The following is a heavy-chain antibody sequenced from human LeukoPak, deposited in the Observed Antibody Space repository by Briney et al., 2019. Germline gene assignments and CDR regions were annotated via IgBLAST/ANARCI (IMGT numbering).Heavy chain of an antibody. CDR3: AIHHPKGYSSAWYYFDF. D-gene: IGHD6-13*01. CDR2: IYYTGDT. Sequence: PSETLSLTCSVSGGSISPYYWSWIRQPPGKGMEWIAYIYYTGDTNYNPSLKSRVTISVDTSKNQFSLTLSSVTAADTAVYYCAIHHPKGYSSAWYYFDFWGQGSLVTVSS. CDR1: GGSISPYY. J-gene: IGHJ4*02. V-gene: IGHV4-59*08.